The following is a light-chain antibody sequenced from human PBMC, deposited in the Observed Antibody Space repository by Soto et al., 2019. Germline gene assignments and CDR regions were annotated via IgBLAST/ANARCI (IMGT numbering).Light chain of an antibody. CDR3: QQYDNWPLT. V-gene: IGKV3-15*01. Sequence: EILLTQSPGTLSLSAGERSTLSCRAIQSVSSNLAWYQQKPGQAPRFLIYGASTRATGIPARFSGSGSGTEFTLTISSLQSEDFAVYYCQQYDNWPLTFGGGTKVDI. CDR2: GAS. CDR1: QSVSSN. J-gene: IGKJ4*01.